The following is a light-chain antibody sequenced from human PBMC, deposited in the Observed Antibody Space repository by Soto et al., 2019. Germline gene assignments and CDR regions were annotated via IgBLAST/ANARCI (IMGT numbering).Light chain of an antibody. Sequence: DIQMTQSPSSLSASVGDRVTITCRASQSISNNLNWYQQKPGKAPNILIYVASNLQSGVPSRFSGSGSGTDFTLTISSLQPEDFATYYCQQSYSLTFGPGTKVDIK. CDR2: VAS. CDR3: QQSYSLT. J-gene: IGKJ3*01. V-gene: IGKV1-39*01. CDR1: QSISNN.